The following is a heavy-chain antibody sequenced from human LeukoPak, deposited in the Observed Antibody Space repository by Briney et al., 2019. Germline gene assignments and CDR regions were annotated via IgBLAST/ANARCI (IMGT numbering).Heavy chain of an antibody. CDR1: GFTFGDYA. CDR3: AKVLRGYCSGGSCYGYDFDY. J-gene: IGHJ4*02. V-gene: IGHV3-43*02. D-gene: IGHD2-15*01. CDR2: ISGDGGTT. Sequence: QTGGSLRLSCAASGFTFGDYAMHWVRQAPGKGLEWVSLISGDGGTTYYADSVKGRVTISTDSSKNSLYLQMNSLRTEDTALYYCAKVLRGYCSGGSCYGYDFDYWGQGTLVTVSS.